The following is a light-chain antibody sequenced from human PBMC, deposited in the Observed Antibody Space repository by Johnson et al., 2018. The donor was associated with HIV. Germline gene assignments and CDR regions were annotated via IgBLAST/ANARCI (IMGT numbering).Light chain of an antibody. V-gene: IGLV1-51*02. Sequence: QPVLTQPPSVSAAPGQKVTISCSGSTSNIGNNYVSWYQQLPGTAPKLLIYEKNKRPSGIPDRFSASKSGTSATLVITGLQTGDEADYYCGAWDSSLSAYVFGTGTKVTVL. CDR3: GAWDSSLSAYV. J-gene: IGLJ1*01. CDR2: EKN. CDR1: TSNIGNNY.